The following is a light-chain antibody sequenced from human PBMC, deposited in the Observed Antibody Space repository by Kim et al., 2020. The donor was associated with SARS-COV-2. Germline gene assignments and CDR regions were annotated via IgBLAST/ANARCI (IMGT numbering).Light chain of an antibody. Sequence: QSALTQPASVSGSPGQSITISCTGTSSDVGGYNYVSWYQKHPGKAPKFMIYDVSKRPSGVSNRFSGSKSGNTASLTISGLQAEDEADYYCSSYTSSSTLVFGGGTKLTVL. CDR1: SSDVGGYNY. CDR2: DVS. CDR3: SSYTSSSTLV. V-gene: IGLV2-14*01. J-gene: IGLJ3*02.